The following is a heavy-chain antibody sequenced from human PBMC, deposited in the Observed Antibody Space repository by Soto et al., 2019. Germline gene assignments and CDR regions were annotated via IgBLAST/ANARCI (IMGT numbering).Heavy chain of an antibody. CDR1: GFPFSNYG. J-gene: IGHJ4*03. CDR2: ISFDRPKE. D-gene: IGHD6-19*01. V-gene: IGHV3-30*03. CDR3: ASQQGLAPV. Sequence: QVQLVESGGGVVEPGGSLRLSCAASGFPFSNYGMHWVRQAPGKGLEWVAVISFDRPKEDYADSVKGRFTISRDKSKRTPYLQIKSLRGEDAAVDYCASQQGLAPVWGHVTLGSVAS.